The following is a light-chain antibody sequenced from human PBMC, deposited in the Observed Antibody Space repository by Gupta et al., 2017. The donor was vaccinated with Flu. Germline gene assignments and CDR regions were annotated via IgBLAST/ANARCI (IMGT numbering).Light chain of an antibody. V-gene: IGLV1-51*02. CDR1: SSNIGNNY. J-gene: IGLJ3*02. CDR2: END. Sequence: VTISSSGSSSNIGNNYVSWYQQFPGTAPNLLIYENDRRPSGFPDRFSGSKSGTSATLDITGLQTGDEADYYCGTWDSSRSTVVFGGGTKLTVL. CDR3: GTWDSSRSTVV.